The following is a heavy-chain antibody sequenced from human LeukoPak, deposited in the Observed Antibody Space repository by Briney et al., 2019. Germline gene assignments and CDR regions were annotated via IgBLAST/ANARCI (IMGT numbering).Heavy chain of an antibody. J-gene: IGHJ4*02. V-gene: IGHV1-8*02. CDR1: VYTLTSYD. Sequence: GASVSDCFMPAVYTLTSYDINSVGRTPGQEREWMGGMNSNSGNTGYAQKFKGRVTMTGNTSISTAYMELSSLRSEDTAVYYCARGHLAYSRSWWYYFDYWGQGTVVTVSS. CDR2: MNSNSGNT. D-gene: IGHD6-13*01. CDR3: ARGHLAYSRSWWYYFDY.